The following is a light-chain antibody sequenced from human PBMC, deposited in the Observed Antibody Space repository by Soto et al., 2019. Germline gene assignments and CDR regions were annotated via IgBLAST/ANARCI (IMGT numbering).Light chain of an antibody. CDR2: AAS. CDR1: QSISSY. Sequence: DIQMTQSPSSLSASVGDRVTITCRASQSISSYLNWYQQKPGKAPKLLIYAASSLQSGVPSRFSGSGSATDFILTISSLQPDDFATYYCQQSYSTPFTFGGGTKVEIK. J-gene: IGKJ4*01. V-gene: IGKV1-39*01. CDR3: QQSYSTPFT.